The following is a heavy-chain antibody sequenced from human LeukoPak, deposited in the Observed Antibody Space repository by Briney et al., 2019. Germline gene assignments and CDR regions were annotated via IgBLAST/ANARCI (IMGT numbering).Heavy chain of an antibody. V-gene: IGHV4-61*01. D-gene: IGHD4-11*01. Sequence: SETLSLTCTVSGGSISSGSYYWNWIRQPPGKGLEWIGYIYYSGSTNYNPSLKSRVTISVDTSKNQFSLKLSSVTAADTAVYYCARGPHPDYSNFWGQGTLVTVSS. CDR3: ARGPHPDYSNF. CDR1: GGSISSGSYY. J-gene: IGHJ4*02. CDR2: IYYSGST.